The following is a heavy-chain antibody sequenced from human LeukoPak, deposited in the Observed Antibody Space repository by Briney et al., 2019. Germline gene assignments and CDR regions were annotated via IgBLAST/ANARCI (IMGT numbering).Heavy chain of an antibody. Sequence: ASVKVSCKASGYTFTSYDINWVRQATGQGLEWMGWMNPNSGNTGYAQKFQGRVTITRNTSISTAYMELSSLRSEDTAVYYCARAAARVYYYYYYMDVWGKGTTVTVSS. V-gene: IGHV1-8*03. J-gene: IGHJ6*03. D-gene: IGHD6-25*01. CDR2: MNPNSGNT. CDR3: ARAAARVYYYYYYMDV. CDR1: GYTFTSYD.